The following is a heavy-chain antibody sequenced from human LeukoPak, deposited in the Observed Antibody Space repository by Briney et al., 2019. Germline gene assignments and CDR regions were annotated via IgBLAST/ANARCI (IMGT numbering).Heavy chain of an antibody. CDR3: ARDVSDIAVAGIFDY. J-gene: IGHJ4*02. CDR2: INAGNGNT. D-gene: IGHD6-19*01. Sequence: ASVKVSCKASGGTFSSYAMHWVRQAPGQRLEWMGWINAGNGNTKYSQKFQGRVTITRDTSASTAYMELSSLRSEDTAVYYCARDVSDIAVAGIFDYWGQGTLVTVSS. V-gene: IGHV1-3*01. CDR1: GGTFSSYA.